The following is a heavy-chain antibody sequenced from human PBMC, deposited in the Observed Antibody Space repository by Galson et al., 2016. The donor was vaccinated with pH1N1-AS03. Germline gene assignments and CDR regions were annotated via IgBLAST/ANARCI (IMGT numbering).Heavy chain of an antibody. CDR1: GGTFNTYA. CDR2: IIPMLNIP. Sequence: SVKVSCKASGGTFNTYAISWVRQAPGQGLEWMGRIIPMLNIPDYAQKFQVRVTITADKSTNTAYMELTNLRSDDTALYHCARGYSATPSGTFDIWGQGTMVTVSS. D-gene: IGHD2-15*01. CDR3: ARGYSATPSGTFDI. V-gene: IGHV1-69*04. J-gene: IGHJ3*02.